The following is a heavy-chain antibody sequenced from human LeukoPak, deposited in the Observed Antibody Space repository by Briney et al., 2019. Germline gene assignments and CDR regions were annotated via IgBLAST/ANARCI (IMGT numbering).Heavy chain of an antibody. J-gene: IGHJ6*02. Sequence: PSETLSLTCAVSGGSVSSSNWWTWVRQSPGKGLEWIGEIHHNGTRNYNPSLKSRVTISADTFKNHFSLIVTSLTAADTAVYYCAAAPILRGEGGEHYKYGMDVWGQGTTVIVSS. CDR2: IHHNGTR. CDR3: AAAPILRGEGGEHYKYGMDV. D-gene: IGHD2-2*02. V-gene: IGHV4/OR15-8*01. CDR1: GGSVSSSNW.